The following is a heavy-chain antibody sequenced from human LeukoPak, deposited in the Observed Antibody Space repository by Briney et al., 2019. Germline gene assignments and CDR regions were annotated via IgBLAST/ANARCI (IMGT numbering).Heavy chain of an antibody. J-gene: IGHJ4*02. CDR2: ISGSGGTT. D-gene: IGHD6-13*01. Sequence: GSLRLSCAASGFTSSSYAMSWVRQAPGKGLEWVSGISGSGGTTYYADSVKGRFTISRDNSKNTLYLQLNSLRAEDTAVYYCAKKGIAAAGSFDYWGQGTLVTVSS. CDR1: GFTSSSYA. CDR3: AKKGIAAAGSFDY. V-gene: IGHV3-23*01.